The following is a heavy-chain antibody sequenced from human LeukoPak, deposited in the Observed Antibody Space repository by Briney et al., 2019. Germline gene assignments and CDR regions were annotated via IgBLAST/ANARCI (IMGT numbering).Heavy chain of an antibody. V-gene: IGHV1-18*01. CDR3: ARARYYDCWSGYSDFDY. D-gene: IGHD3-3*01. CDR1: GYTFTSYG. CDR2: ISAYNGNT. Sequence: ASVKVSCKASGYTFTSYGISWVRQAPGQGLEWMGWISAYNGNTNYEQKLQGRVTMTTDTSTGTAYMELRSLRYDDTAVYYCARARYYDCWSGYSDFDYWGQGTLVTVSS. J-gene: IGHJ4*02.